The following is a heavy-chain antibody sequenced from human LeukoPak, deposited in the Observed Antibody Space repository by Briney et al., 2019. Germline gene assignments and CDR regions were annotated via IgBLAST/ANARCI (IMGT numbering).Heavy chain of an antibody. V-gene: IGHV3-30*02. J-gene: IGHJ4*02. CDR2: IRYDGSNK. Sequence: PGGSLRLSCAASGFTFSSYGMHWVRQAPGKGLGWVAFIRYDGSNKYYADFVKGRFTISRDNSKNTLYLQMNSLRAEDTAVYYCAKVSSPYCTNGVCYLNWGQGTLVTVSS. CDR3: AKVSSPYCTNGVCYLN. D-gene: IGHD2-8*01. CDR1: GFTFSSYG.